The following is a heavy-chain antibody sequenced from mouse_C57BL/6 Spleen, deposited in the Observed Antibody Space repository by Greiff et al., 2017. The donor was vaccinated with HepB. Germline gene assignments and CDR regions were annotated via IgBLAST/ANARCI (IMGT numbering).Heavy chain of an antibody. CDR2: IDPSDSYT. V-gene: IGHV1-50*01. CDR1: GYTFTSYW. D-gene: IGHD1-1*01. CDR3: ARRTTGAMDY. J-gene: IGHJ4*01. Sequence: QVQLQQPGAELVKPGASVKLSCKASGYTFTSYWMQWVKQRPGQGLEWIGEIDPSDSYTNYNQKFKGKATLTVDTSSSTAYMQLSSLTSEDSAVYYCARRTTGAMDYWGQGTSVTVSS.